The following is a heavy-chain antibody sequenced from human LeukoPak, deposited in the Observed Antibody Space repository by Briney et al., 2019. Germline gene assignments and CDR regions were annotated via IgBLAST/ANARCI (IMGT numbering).Heavy chain of an antibody. J-gene: IGHJ6*03. CDR3: ARRGKDYYGSGSYYYYYYMDV. CDR2: IYYTGST. D-gene: IGHD3-10*01. CDR1: GGSMSNSSYY. Sequence: PSETLSLTCTVSGGSMSNSSYYWGWIRQPPGKGLEWIGSIYYTGSTYYNPSFKSRITISVDTSKNQFSLKLGSVTAADTAVYYCARRGKDYYGSGSYYYYYYMDVWGKGTTVTISS. V-gene: IGHV4-39*07.